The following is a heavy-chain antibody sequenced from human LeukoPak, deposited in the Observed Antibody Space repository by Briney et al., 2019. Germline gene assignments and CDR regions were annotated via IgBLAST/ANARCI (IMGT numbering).Heavy chain of an antibody. Sequence: GGSLRLSCAASGFTFSSYGMHWVRQAPGKGLEWVAVIWYDGSNKYYADSVKGRFTISRDNSKNTLYLQTNSLRAEDTAVYYCASKGHYFDYWGQGTLVTVSS. CDR3: ASKGHYFDY. V-gene: IGHV3-33*01. CDR1: GFTFSSYG. CDR2: IWYDGSNK. J-gene: IGHJ4*02.